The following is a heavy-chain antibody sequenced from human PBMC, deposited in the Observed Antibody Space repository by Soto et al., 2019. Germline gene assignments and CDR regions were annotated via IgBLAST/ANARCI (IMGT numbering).Heavy chain of an antibody. CDR2: ISSSGSTI. CDR3: ASVARPSGSYYPPYYYYGMDV. CDR1: GFTFSDYY. D-gene: IGHD3-10*01. J-gene: IGHJ6*02. Sequence: GGSLRLSCAASGFTFSDYYMSWIRQAPGKGLEWVSYISSSGSTIYYADSVKGRFTISRDNAKNSLHLQMNSLRAGDTAVYYCASVARPSGSYYPPYYYYGMDVWGQGTTVTVSS. V-gene: IGHV3-11*01.